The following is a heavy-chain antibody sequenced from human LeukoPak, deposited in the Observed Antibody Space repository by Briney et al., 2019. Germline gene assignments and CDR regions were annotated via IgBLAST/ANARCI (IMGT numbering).Heavy chain of an antibody. J-gene: IGHJ4*02. D-gene: IGHD1-1*01. Sequence: SETLSLTCAVYGGSFSGYYWSWIRQPPGKGLEWIGEINHSGSTNYNPSLKSRVTISVDTSKNQFSLKLSSVTAADTAVYYCAGRGTEGYYFDYWGQGTLVTVSS. V-gene: IGHV4-34*01. CDR2: INHSGST. CDR3: AGRGTEGYYFDY. CDR1: GGSFSGYY.